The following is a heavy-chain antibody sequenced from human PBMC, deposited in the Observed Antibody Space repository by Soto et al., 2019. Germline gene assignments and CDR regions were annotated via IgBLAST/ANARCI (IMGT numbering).Heavy chain of an antibody. J-gene: IGHJ6*02. CDR1: GGSISSGGYY. D-gene: IGHD5-12*01. CDR2: IYYSGST. V-gene: IGHV4-31*03. Sequence: SETLSLTCTVSGGSISSGGYYLSWIRQHPGKGLEWIGYIYYSGSTYYNPSLKSRVTLSVDTSKNQFSLKLSSVTAADTAVYYCARAGDGYNWDYYYGMDVWGQGTTVTVSS. CDR3: ARAGDGYNWDYYYGMDV.